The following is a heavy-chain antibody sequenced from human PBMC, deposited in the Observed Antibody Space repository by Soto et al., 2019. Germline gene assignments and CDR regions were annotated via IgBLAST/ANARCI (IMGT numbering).Heavy chain of an antibody. J-gene: IGHJ4*02. CDR3: AGGIVVVPAADSYYFDY. CDR2: IYYSGST. D-gene: IGHD2-2*01. V-gene: IGHV4-31*03. Sequence: SETLSLTCTVSGGSISSGGYYWSWIRQHPGKGLEWIGYIYYSGSTYYNPSLKSRVTISVDTSKNQFSLKLSSVTAADTAVYYCAGGIVVVPAADSYYFDYWGQGTLVTVSS. CDR1: GGSISSGGYY.